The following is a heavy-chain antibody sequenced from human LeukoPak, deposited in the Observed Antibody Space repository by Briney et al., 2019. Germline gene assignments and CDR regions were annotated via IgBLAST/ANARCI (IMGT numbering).Heavy chain of an antibody. D-gene: IGHD3/OR15-3a*01. CDR2: IDYRGTA. V-gene: IGHV4-39*01. J-gene: IGHJ4*02. CDR1: GASISSSNGYF. Sequence: PSETLSLTCTVSGASISSSNGYFWAWIRQPPGKGPDWIGIIDYRGTAFYNPSLESRVTISVETSNNFFSLKVRSVTAADTAQYYCARQAGAGTRWDYFDYWGQGIQVTVSS. CDR3: ARQAGAGTRWDYFDY.